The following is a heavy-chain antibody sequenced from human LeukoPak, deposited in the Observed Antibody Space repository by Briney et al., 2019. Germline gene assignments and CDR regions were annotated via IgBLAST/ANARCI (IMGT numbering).Heavy chain of an antibody. D-gene: IGHD3-9*01. CDR3: ARDGLRPIKINNWFDP. V-gene: IGHV4-61*09. Sequence: PSETLSLTCTVSGGSINSGSYYWNWIRQSAGKGLEWIGHIHTTGSTNCNPSLKSRVTTSLDTSKNQFSLKLNSVTAADTAVYYCARDGLRPIKINNWFDPWGQGTLVTVSS. CDR2: IHTTGST. J-gene: IGHJ5*02. CDR1: GGSINSGSYY.